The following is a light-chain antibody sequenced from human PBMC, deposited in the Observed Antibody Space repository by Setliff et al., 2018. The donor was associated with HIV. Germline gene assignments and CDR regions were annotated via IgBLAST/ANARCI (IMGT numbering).Light chain of an antibody. J-gene: IGLJ3*02. CDR3: VLYVGSGICV. V-gene: IGLV8-61*01. Sequence: QTVVTQEPSFSVSPGGTVTLTCGLSSGSVSSTYYPSWYQQTPGQAPRTLIYSTNTRSSGVPDRFSGSILGNKAALTITGAQADDESVYYCVLYVGSGICVFGGGTKVTVL. CDR1: SGSVSSTYY. CDR2: STN.